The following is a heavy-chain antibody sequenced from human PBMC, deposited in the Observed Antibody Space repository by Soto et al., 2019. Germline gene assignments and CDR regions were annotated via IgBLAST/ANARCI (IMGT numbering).Heavy chain of an antibody. V-gene: IGHV4-61*05. Sequence: SETLSLTCTVSGGSISSSSYYWGWIRQPPGKGLEWIGYIYYSGRTTYNPSLESRVTISLDNSKNTLYLRMNSLTAEDTAVYFCAREERAAAVYYLDHWGPGTLVTVSS. J-gene: IGHJ4*02. CDR3: AREERAAAVYYLDH. CDR2: IYYSGRT. D-gene: IGHD6-13*01. CDR1: GGSISSSSYY.